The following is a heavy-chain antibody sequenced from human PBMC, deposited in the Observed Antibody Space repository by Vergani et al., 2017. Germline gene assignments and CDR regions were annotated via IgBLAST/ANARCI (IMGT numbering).Heavy chain of an antibody. CDR2: FDPEDGET. CDR1: GYTLTELS. CDR3: ARSRDGYINTGY. D-gene: IGHD5-24*01. V-gene: IGHV1-24*01. J-gene: IGHJ4*02. Sequence: QVQLVQSGAEVKKPGASVKVSCKVSGYTLTELSMHWVRQAPGKGLEWMGGFDPEDGETIYAQKLQGRVTMTTDTSTSTAYMELRSLRSDDTAVYYCARSRDGYINTGYWGQGTLVTVSS.